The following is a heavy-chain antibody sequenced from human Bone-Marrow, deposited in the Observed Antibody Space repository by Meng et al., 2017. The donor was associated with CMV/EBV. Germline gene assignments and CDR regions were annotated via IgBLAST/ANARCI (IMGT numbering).Heavy chain of an antibody. Sequence: SVKVSCKASGGTFSSYAISWVRQAPGQGLEWMGGIIPIFGTANYAQKFQGRVTITTDESTSTAYMELSSLRSEDTAVYYCARVPTPTSYSNYYYYGMDVWGQGTTVTGSS. CDR3: ARVPTPTSYSNYYYYGMDV. J-gene: IGHJ6*02. D-gene: IGHD4-11*01. CDR1: GGTFSSYA. CDR2: IIPIFGTA. V-gene: IGHV1-69*05.